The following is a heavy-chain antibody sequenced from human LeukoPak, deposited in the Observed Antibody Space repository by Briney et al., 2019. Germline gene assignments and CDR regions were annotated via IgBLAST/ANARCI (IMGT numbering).Heavy chain of an antibody. Sequence: PSETLSLTCSVSGTYISSSGYFWGWIRQPPGKGLQWIGSIHYSGSTFYNPSLKSRVTISQDTSKDQFSLKLTSVTAADTAVYYCAALDSSSGWFDPWGRGILVTVSS. V-gene: IGHV4-39*01. CDR3: AALDSSSGWFDP. CDR1: GTYISSSGYF. J-gene: IGHJ5*02. D-gene: IGHD6-6*01. CDR2: IHYSGST.